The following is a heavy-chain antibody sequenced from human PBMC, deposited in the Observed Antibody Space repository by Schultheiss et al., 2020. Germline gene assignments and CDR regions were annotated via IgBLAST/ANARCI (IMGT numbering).Heavy chain of an antibody. CDR2: INYSGST. V-gene: IGHV4-34*01. J-gene: IGHJ1*01. CDR3: ARVTGSGSYLGYFQH. D-gene: IGHD3-10*01. CDR1: GGSFRGYY. Sequence: SETLSLTCAVYGGSFRGYYWSWIRQPPGKGLEWIGEINYSGSTNYNPSLKSRVTISIDTSKNQFSLKLSSVTAADTAVYYCARVTGSGSYLGYFQHWGQGTLVTVSS.